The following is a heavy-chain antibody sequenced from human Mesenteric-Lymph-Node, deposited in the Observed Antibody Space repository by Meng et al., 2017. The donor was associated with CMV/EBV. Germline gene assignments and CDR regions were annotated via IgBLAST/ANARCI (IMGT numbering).Heavy chain of an antibody. CDR1: GGSFSGYY. D-gene: IGHD3-3*01. CDR2: IYYSGST. CDR3: ARAVIYDFRSGYYSATDI. Sequence: SETLSLTCAVYGGSFSGYYWSWIRQPPGKGLEWIGYIYYSGSTTYNPSLKSRVSMSVDTSKNQFSLKLSSVTAADTAVYYCARAVIYDFRSGYYSATDIWGQGTTVTVSS. J-gene: IGHJ6*02. V-gene: IGHV4-34*11.